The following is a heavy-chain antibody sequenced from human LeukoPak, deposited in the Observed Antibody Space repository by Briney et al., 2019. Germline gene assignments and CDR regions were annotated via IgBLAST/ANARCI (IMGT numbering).Heavy chain of an antibody. CDR2: ITGSGTST. V-gene: IGHV3-23*01. D-gene: IGHD3-10*01. CDR3: AKYGGSGSYIDY. CDR1: GFTFSNYG. Sequence: PGGSLRLSCAASGFTFSNYGMSWVRQAPGKGLEWVSTITGSGTSTYYADSVKGRFTISRDNSKNTLFLQMDSQRVEDTAVYYCAKYGGSGSYIDYWGQGTLVSVSS. J-gene: IGHJ4*02.